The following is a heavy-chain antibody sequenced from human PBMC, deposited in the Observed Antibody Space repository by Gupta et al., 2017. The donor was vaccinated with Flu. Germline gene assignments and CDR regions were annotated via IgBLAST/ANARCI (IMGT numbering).Heavy chain of an antibody. CDR2: TSSSGGST. CDR1: GFSFSIYA. CDR3: AKSKEYRAAGPTQYYFDY. D-gene: IGHD6-13*01. J-gene: IGHJ4*02. Sequence: EVHLLESGGGLVQPGGSLRLSCAASGFSFSIYAMTWVRQAPGKGLEWGSATSSSGGSTYYADSVKGRFAISRDNSKNTLYLQMNSLRDEDSAVYHCAKSKEYRAAGPTQYYFDYWGPGTLVTVSS. V-gene: IGHV3-23*01.